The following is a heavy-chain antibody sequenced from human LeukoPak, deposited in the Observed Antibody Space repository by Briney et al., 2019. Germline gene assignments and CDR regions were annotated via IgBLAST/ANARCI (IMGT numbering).Heavy chain of an antibody. Sequence: PAETLSLTCAVSGGSISGHFWSWIRQPPGKGLEWIGYIHYSGSMNYNPSLKSRVAISVDTSTSQFSLKVSSVTAADTAVYFCARYYCPSGTWLGFDYWGQGIRVPVSS. CDR3: ARYYCPSGTWLGFDY. J-gene: IGHJ4*02. V-gene: IGHV4-59*11. CDR2: IHYSGSM. D-gene: IGHD2-8*01. CDR1: GGSISGHF.